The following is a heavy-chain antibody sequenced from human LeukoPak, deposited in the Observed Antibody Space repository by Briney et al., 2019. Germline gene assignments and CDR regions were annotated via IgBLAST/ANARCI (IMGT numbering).Heavy chain of an antibody. J-gene: IGHJ4*02. D-gene: IGHD6-19*01. V-gene: IGHV3-30-3*01. CDR1: GLTFSSYA. CDR2: ISYDGSNK. CDR3: ARRFRGVAVFDY. Sequence: GGSLRLSCAASGLTFSSYAMHWVRQAPGKGLEWVAVISYDGSNKYYADSVKGRFTISRDNSKNTLYLQMNSLRAEDTAVYYCARRFRGVAVFDYWGQGTLVTVSS.